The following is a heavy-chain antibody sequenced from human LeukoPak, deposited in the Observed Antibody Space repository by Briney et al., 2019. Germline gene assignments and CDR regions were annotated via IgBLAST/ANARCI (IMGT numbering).Heavy chain of an antibody. CDR1: GFTFSSYG. V-gene: IGHV3-30*03. CDR2: ISYDGSNK. Sequence: GGSLRLSCAASGFTFSSYGMHWVRQAPGKGLEWVAVISYDGSNKYYADSVKGRFTISRDNSKNTLYLQMNSLRAEDTAVYYCAREGVGATLGYWGQGTLVTVSS. J-gene: IGHJ4*02. CDR3: AREGVGATLGY. D-gene: IGHD1-26*01.